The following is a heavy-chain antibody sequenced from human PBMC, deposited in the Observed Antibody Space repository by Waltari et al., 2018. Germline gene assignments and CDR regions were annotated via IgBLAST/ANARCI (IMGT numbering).Heavy chain of an antibody. D-gene: IGHD6-6*01. J-gene: IGHJ4*02. CDR1: GFTFSSYW. V-gene: IGHV3-7*01. CDR3: ARESAYSSSSLDY. Sequence: VQLVESGGGLVQPGGSLRLSCAASGFTFSSYWMTRVRQATGKGLEWVANIKQDGSEKYYVDSVKGRFTISRDNAKNSLYLQMNSLRAEDTAVYYCARESAYSSSSLDYWGQGTLVTVSS. CDR2: IKQDGSEK.